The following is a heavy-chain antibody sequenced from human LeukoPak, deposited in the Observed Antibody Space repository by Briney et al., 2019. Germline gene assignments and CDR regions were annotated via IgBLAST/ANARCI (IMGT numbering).Heavy chain of an antibody. V-gene: IGHV3-7*03. Sequence: PGGSLRLSCAASGFTFSSLGMSWVRQAPGKGLEWVANIKQDGSEKYYVDSVKGRFTISRDNAKNSLYLQMNSLRAEDTAVYYCAKDRGYFEYFDYWGQGTLVTVSS. CDR1: GFTFSSLG. J-gene: IGHJ4*02. D-gene: IGHD3-9*01. CDR3: AKDRGYFEYFDY. CDR2: IKQDGSEK.